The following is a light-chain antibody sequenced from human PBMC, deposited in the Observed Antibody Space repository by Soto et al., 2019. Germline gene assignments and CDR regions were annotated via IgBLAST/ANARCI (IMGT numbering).Light chain of an antibody. J-gene: IGKJ5*01. CDR2: AAS. Sequence: IQLTQSPSAVSAPPGDRGTITCRASQRISYYLNWFQQKPGRAPKLLIYAASSLEAGVPSRYSGSGSGTDFTLTISSLQPEDFATYYCQQSYSTPFTFGQGTRLEI. CDR1: QRISYY. CDR3: QQSYSTPFT. V-gene: IGKV1-39*01.